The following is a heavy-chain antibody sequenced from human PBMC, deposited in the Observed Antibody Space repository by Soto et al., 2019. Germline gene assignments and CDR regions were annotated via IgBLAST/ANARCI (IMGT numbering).Heavy chain of an antibody. J-gene: IGHJ4*02. D-gene: IGHD2-2*01. CDR1: GFTFSSYA. CDR2: ISGSGGST. V-gene: IGHV3-23*01. CDR3: AKTVVVVPAAMWDYFDY. Sequence: GGSLRLSCAASGFTFSSYAMSWVRQAPGKGLEWVSAISGSGGSTYYADSVKGRFTISRDNSKNTLYLQMNSLRAEDTAVYYCAKTVVVVPAAMWDYFDYWGQGTLVTVSS.